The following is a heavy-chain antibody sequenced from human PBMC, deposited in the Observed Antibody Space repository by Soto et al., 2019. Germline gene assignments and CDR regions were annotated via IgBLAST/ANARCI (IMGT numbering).Heavy chain of an antibody. D-gene: IGHD2-2*01. CDR3: ARRIKMTRMKTGMDV. Sequence: PSETLSLTCDVSGYSITSGHYWGWTRHPPGKGLEWIGFIHHSGRTYYNPSIKGRPTISIDTSRNRFSLKLTSVTAADSAVYYCARRIKMTRMKTGMDVWGQGTTVTVSS. V-gene: IGHV4-38-2*01. CDR1: GYSITSGHY. J-gene: IGHJ6*02. CDR2: IHHSGRT.